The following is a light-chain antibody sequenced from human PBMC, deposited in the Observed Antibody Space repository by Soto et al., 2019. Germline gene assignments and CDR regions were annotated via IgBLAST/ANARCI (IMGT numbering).Light chain of an antibody. Sequence: EIVRSQSPATLSMSPGERATLSCRASQSVSSNLAWYQQKPGQAPRLLMYGASTRATGIPARFSGSGSGTEFTLTISSLQSEDFAVYYCQQYNNWPPVTFGQGTKVDIK. CDR2: GAS. V-gene: IGKV3-15*01. J-gene: IGKJ1*01. CDR1: QSVSSN. CDR3: QQYNNWPPVT.